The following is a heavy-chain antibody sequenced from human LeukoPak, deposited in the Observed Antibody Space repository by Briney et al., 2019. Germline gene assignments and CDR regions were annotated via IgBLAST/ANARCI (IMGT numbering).Heavy chain of an antibody. V-gene: IGHV3-74*01. CDR2: INSDGSYT. D-gene: IGHD2-2*01. CDR1: GFTFSNYW. J-gene: IGHJ4*02. Sequence: PGGSLRLSCAASGFTFSNYWTHWVRQAPGKGLVWVSRINSDGSYTSHADSVKGRFTISRDNAKNTLYLQMNSLRAEDTAVYYCVRDGYCSSTSCYSGFWGQGTLVTVSS. CDR3: VRDGYCSSTSCYSGF.